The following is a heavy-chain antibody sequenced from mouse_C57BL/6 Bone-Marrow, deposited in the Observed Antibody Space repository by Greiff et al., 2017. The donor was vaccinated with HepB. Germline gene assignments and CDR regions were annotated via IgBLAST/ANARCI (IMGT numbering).Heavy chain of an antibody. CDR3: ARHEGLLWTFAY. V-gene: IGHV1-62-2*01. J-gene: IGHJ3*01. Sequence: VQVVESGAELVKPGASVKLSCKASGYTFTEYTIHWVKQRSGQGLEWIGWFYPGSGSIKYNEKFKDKATLTADKSSSTVYMELSRLTSEDSAVYFCARHEGLLWTFAYWGQGTLVTVSA. CDR2: FYPGSGSI. D-gene: IGHD2-1*01. CDR1: GYTFTEYT.